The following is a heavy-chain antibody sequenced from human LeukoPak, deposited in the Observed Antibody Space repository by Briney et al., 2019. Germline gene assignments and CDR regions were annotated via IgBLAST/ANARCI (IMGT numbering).Heavy chain of an antibody. J-gene: IGHJ5*02. CDR2: INPNSGGT. CDR1: GYTFTGYY. Sequence: GSVKVSCKASGYTFTGYYMHWVRQAPGQGLEWMGWINPNSGGTNYAEKFQGRVTMTRDTFISTAYMEMSRLISDDTAVYYCARGLLGFMRSDYSNYWDNWFDPWGQGTLVTVSS. D-gene: IGHD4-11*01. CDR3: ARGLLGFMRSDYSNYWDNWFDP. V-gene: IGHV1-2*02.